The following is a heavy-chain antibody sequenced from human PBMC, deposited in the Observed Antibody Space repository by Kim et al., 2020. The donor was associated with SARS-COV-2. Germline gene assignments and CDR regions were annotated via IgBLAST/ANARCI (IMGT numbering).Heavy chain of an antibody. CDR3: ARELHTSGWNVFDS. J-gene: IGHJ5*01. D-gene: IGHD6-19*01. V-gene: IGHV3-33*01. Sequence: GGSLRLSCSASGFSFSSYGIHWVRQAPGKGLEWVAVIWAEGNNKYYGNSVKGRFTISRDNSKNTVFLEMNSLRDEDTAVYYCARELHTSGWNVFDSWGQGTLVTVAS. CDR1: GFSFSSYG. CDR2: IWAEGNNK.